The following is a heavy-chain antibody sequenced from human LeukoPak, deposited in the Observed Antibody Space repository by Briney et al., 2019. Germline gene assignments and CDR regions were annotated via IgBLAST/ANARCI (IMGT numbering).Heavy chain of an antibody. CDR1: GFTFSSYS. J-gene: IGHJ5*02. CDR2: ISSSSSYI. D-gene: IGHD6-19*01. Sequence: PGRSLRLSCAASGFTFSSYSMNWVRQAPGKGLEWVSSISSSSSYIYYADSVKGRFTISRDNAKNSLYLQMNSLRAEDTAVYYCASLRGGIAVTWGQGTLVTVSS. CDR3: ASLRGGIAVT. V-gene: IGHV3-21*01.